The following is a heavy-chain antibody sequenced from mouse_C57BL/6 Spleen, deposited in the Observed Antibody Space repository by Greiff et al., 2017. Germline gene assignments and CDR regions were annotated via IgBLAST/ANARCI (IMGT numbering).Heavy chain of an antibody. J-gene: IGHJ2*01. D-gene: IGHD1-1*01. CDR1: GFTFSSYA. Sequence: EVQLVESGGGLVKPGGSLKLSCAASGFTFSSYAMSWVRQTPEKRLEWVATISDGGSYTYYPDKVKGRFTISRDNAKNNLYLQMSHLKSEDTAMCYCARDSNYFDYWGQGTTLTVSS. CDR2: ISDGGSYT. V-gene: IGHV5-4*01. CDR3: ARDSNYFDY.